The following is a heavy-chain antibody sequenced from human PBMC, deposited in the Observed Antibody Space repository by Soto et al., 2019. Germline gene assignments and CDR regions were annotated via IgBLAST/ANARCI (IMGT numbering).Heavy chain of an antibody. V-gene: IGHV3-15*07. Sequence: EVQLVESGGGLVTPGGSLTLSCAASGFSFSPAWMNWVRQAPGKGLEWVGLIKSKGGGGTADYAAPVKGRFIISRDDSKNTIYLQMTSLTPEDTALYYFIWQRDFYYGRAVWGQGTTVTVSS. D-gene: IGHD6-25*01. CDR2: IKSKGGGGTA. CDR1: GFSFSPAW. CDR3: IWQRDFYYGRAV. J-gene: IGHJ6*02.